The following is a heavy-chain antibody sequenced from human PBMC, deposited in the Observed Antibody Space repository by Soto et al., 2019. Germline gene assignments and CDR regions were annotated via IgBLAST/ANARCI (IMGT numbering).Heavy chain of an antibody. Sequence: PGGSLRLSCAAPGFTFSSYGMHWVRQAPGKGLEWVAVIWYDGSNKYYADSVKGRFTISRDNSKNTLYLQMNSLRAEDTAVYYCARDFVATYYFDYWGQGTLVTVSS. CDR1: GFTFSSYG. J-gene: IGHJ4*02. CDR2: IWYDGSNK. V-gene: IGHV3-33*01. D-gene: IGHD5-12*01. CDR3: ARDFVATYYFDY.